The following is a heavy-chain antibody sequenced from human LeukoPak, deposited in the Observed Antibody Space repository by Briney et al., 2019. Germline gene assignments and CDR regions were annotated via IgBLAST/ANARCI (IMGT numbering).Heavy chain of an antibody. CDR1: GGSIGNYY. J-gene: IGHJ4*02. CDR2: IYSSGSA. CDR3: ARMGDLYYFGSGPCPSDY. D-gene: IGHD3-10*01. Sequence: SGTLSLTCKVSGGSIGNYYWNWIRQTPGKGLEWLGYIYSSGSAHYNPSLTSRVTISLGTAKNRLFLQLTSVTAADTAVYFCARMGDLYYFGSGPCPSDYWGQGILVTVSS. V-gene: IGHV4-4*09.